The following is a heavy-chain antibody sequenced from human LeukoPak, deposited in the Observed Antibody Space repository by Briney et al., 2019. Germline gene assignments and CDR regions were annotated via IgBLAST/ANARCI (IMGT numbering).Heavy chain of an antibody. CDR1: GFTFTSYA. D-gene: IGHD6-19*01. CDR2: ISGSGGST. Sequence: PGGSLRLSCAASGFTFTSYAMSSVRQAPGKGLEWVSAISGSGGSTYYADSVKGRFTISRDNSKNTLYLQMNSLRAEDTAVFYCAIPLYSSGWYYFDYWGQGTLVTASS. CDR3: AIPLYSSGWYYFDY. J-gene: IGHJ4*02. V-gene: IGHV3-23*01.